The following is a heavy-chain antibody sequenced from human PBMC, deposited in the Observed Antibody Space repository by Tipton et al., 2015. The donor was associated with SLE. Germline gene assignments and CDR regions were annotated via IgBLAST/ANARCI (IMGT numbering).Heavy chain of an antibody. CDR1: GGSTSSGSYY. D-gene: IGHD6-13*01. Sequence: TLSLTCTVSGGSTSSGSYYWSWIRQPAGKGLEWIGHIYTSGSTNYNPSLKSRVTMSVDTSKNQFSLKLSSVTAADTAVYYCAREPPCCSSWEGYFQHWGQGTLVTVSS. V-gene: IGHV4-61*09. J-gene: IGHJ1*01. CDR2: IYTSGST. CDR3: AREPPCCSSWEGYFQH.